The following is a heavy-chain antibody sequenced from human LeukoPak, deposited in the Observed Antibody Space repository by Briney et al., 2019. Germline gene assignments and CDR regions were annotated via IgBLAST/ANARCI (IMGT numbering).Heavy chain of an antibody. CDR1: GYPFLNYA. V-gene: IGHV1-18*01. J-gene: IGHJ4*02. Sequence: GASVKVSCKASGYPFLNYAITWVRQAPGQGLEWMGWISAYNGQTNYAQSLQGRVTMTTDTSTTTAYMELRSLRSDDTAVYYCARVLDYSPRGRFDDWGQGTRVIVSS. CDR3: ARVLDYSPRGRFDD. CDR2: ISAYNGQT. D-gene: IGHD3/OR15-3a*01.